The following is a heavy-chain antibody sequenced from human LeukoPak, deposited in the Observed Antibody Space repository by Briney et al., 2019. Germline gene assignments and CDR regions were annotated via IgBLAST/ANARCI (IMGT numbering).Heavy chain of an antibody. V-gene: IGHV3-23*01. CDR3: ARDRGSRGYYYYYVDV. Sequence: GGSLRLSCAASGFTFSSYAMSWVRQAPGKGLEWVSAISGSGGSTYYADSVKGRFTISRDNSKNTLYLQMNSLRAEDTALYYCARDRGSRGYYYYYVDVWGKGTTVTVSS. J-gene: IGHJ6*03. CDR1: GFTFSSYA. CDR2: ISGSGGST. D-gene: IGHD6-25*01.